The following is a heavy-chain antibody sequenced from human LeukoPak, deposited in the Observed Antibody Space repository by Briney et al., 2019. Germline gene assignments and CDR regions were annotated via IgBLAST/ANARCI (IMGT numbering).Heavy chain of an antibody. CDR1: GFTFSNCD. J-gene: IGHJ6*02. D-gene: IGHD6-13*01. CDR3: AREISGAAGGHYYYGVDV. CDR2: IGGGGDT. V-gene: IGHV3-13*01. Sequence: GGSLRLSCAASGFTFSNCDFHWVRQVTGKGLEWVSAIGGGGDTYYSASVEGRFTISRENGKNSLFLQMNSLRDGDTAVYYCAREISGAAGGHYYYGVDVWGQGTTVIVSS.